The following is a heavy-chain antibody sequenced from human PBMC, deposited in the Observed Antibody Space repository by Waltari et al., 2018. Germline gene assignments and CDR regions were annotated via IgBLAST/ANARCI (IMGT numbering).Heavy chain of an antibody. CDR2: IYYSGST. J-gene: IGHJ3*02. CDR1: GGSISSSSYY. CDR3: ARDPLLGYCSGGSCYSESAFDI. V-gene: IGHV4-39*07. D-gene: IGHD2-15*01. Sequence: QLQLQESGPGLVKPSETLSLTCTVSGGSISSSSYYWGWIRQPPGKGLEWIGSIYYSGSTYYDPSLKSRVTISVDTSKNQFSLKLSSVPAADTAVYYCARDPLLGYCSGGSCYSESAFDIWGQGTMVTVSS.